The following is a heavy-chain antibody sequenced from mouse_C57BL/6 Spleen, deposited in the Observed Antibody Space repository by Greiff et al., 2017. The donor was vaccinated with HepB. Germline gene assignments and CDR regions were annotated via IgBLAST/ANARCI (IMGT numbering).Heavy chain of an antibody. V-gene: IGHV1-80*01. CDR3: ARGGGLWGLD. Sequence: VKLMESGAELVKPGASVKISCKASGYAFSSYWMNWVKQRPGKGLEWIGQIYPGDGDTNYNGKFKGKATLTADKSSSTAYMQLSSLTSEDSAVYFCARGGGLWGLDWGQGTLVTVSA. J-gene: IGHJ3*01. CDR2: IYPGDGDT. D-gene: IGHD1-1*02. CDR1: GYAFSSYW.